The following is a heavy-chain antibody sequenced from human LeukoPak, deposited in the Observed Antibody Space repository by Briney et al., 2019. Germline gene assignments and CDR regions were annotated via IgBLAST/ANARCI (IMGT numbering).Heavy chain of an antibody. Sequence: GASVKVSCNASGGTFSSYDISWVRQAPGQGLEWMGRIIPILGIANYAQKFQGRVTITADKSTSTAYMELSSLRSEDTAVYYCARAGLRNPGGGAFDIWGQGTMVTVSS. V-gene: IGHV1-69*04. CDR2: IIPILGIA. J-gene: IGHJ3*02. CDR1: GGTFSSYD. D-gene: IGHD1-14*01. CDR3: ARAGLRNPGGGAFDI.